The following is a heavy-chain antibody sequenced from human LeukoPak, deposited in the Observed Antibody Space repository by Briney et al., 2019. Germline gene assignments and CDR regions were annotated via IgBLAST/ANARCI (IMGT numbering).Heavy chain of an antibody. D-gene: IGHD5-12*01. CDR2: ISHSGST. J-gene: IGHJ6*02. Sequence: SETLSLACAVYGGSFSGYYWSWIRQPPGKGLEWIGEISHSGSTNYNPSLKSRVTISVDTSKNQFSLKLSSVTAADTAVYYCARGGRVATMIYYYYYGMDVWGQGTTVTVSS. V-gene: IGHV4-34*01. CDR1: GGSFSGYY. CDR3: ARGGRVATMIYYYYYGMDV.